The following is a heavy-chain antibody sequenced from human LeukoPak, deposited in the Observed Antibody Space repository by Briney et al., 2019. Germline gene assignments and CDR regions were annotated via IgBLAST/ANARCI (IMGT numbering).Heavy chain of an antibody. Sequence: GGSLRLSCAASGFTFSNYWIHWVRQAPGKGLVWVSRIDNAGSITTYADSVKGRFTISRDNAENTLYLQMNGLRVEDTAVYYCVRSAFHAGSGNYYDYWGQGTLVTVSS. V-gene: IGHV3-74*03. CDR3: VRSAFHAGSGNYYDY. CDR1: GFTFSNYW. D-gene: IGHD3-22*01. CDR2: IDNAGSIT. J-gene: IGHJ4*02.